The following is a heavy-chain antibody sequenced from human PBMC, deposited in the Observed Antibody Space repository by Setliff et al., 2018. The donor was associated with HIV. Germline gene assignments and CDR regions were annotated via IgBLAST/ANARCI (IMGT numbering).Heavy chain of an antibody. V-gene: IGHV1-2*02. CDR2: INPNSGGT. CDR3: ATFYKLTGTTSFDF. Sequence: ASVKVSCKASGYTLAGYFMHWVRQAPGQGLEWMGWINPNSGGTNYAQKFQGRVTMTRDTSTTTFYMELISLKSEDTAMYYCATFYKLTGTTSFDFWGQGTLVTVSS. J-gene: IGHJ4*02. CDR1: GYTLAGYF. D-gene: IGHD1-7*01.